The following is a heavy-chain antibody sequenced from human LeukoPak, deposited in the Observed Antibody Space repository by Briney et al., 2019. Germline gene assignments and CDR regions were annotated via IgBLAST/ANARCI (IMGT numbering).Heavy chain of an antibody. D-gene: IGHD2-21*02. CDR3: ASSLAYCGGDCSPPDY. CDR2: INPSGGST. J-gene: IGHJ4*02. CDR1: GYTFTGYY. V-gene: IGHV1-46*01. Sequence: ASVKVSCKASGYTFTGYYMHWVRQAPGQGLEWMGIINPSGGSTSYAQKFQGRVTMTRDTSTSTVYMELSSLRSEDTAVYYCASSLAYCGGDCSPPDYWGQGTLVTVSS.